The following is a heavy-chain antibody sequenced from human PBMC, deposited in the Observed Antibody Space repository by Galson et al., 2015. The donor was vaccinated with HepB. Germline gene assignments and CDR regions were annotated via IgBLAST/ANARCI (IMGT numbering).Heavy chain of an antibody. D-gene: IGHD2-21*01. J-gene: IGHJ2*01. V-gene: IGHV5-51*01. Sequence: QSGAEVKKPGESLKISCKGSGYSFTSYWIGWVRQMPGRGLEWMGIIYPGDSDTRYSPSFQGQVTISADKSISTAYLQWSSLKASDTAMYYCARPPRYSGWDWYFDLWGRGTLVTVSS. CDR3: ARPPRYSGWDWYFDL. CDR1: GYSFTSYW. CDR2: IYPGDSDT.